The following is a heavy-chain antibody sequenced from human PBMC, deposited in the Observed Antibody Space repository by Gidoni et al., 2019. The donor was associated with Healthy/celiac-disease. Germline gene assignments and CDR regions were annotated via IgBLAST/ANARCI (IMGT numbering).Heavy chain of an antibody. D-gene: IGHD2-8*01. Sequence: EVQLVESGGGLVQPGRSLRLSCAASGSTFADYAMHWVRQAPGKGLEWVSGISWNSGSIGYADSVKGRFTISRDNAKNSLYLQMNSLRAEDTALYYCAKATGYARVGDAFDIWGQGTMVTVSS. V-gene: IGHV3-9*01. J-gene: IGHJ3*02. CDR3: AKATGYARVGDAFDI. CDR2: ISWNSGSI. CDR1: GSTFADYA.